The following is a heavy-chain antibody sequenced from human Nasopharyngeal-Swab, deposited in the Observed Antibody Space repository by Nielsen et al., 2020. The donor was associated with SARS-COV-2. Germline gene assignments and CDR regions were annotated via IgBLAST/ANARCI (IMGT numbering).Heavy chain of an antibody. CDR2: IYYSGST. V-gene: IGHV4-61*07. CDR3: ARLRNYDSSGYSTYYFDY. D-gene: IGHD3-22*01. J-gene: IGHJ4*02. Sequence: WIRQPPGKGLEWIGYIYYSGSTNYNPSPKSRVTISVDTSKNQFSLKLSSVTAADTAAYYCARLRNYDSSGYSTYYFDYWGQGTLVTVSS.